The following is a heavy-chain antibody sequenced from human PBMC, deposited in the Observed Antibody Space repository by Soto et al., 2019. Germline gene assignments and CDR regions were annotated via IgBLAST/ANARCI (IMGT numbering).Heavy chain of an antibody. CDR3: SRVGWGLRARVHFLDF. Sequence: TPGKGLEWIGDIYYSGSTNYNPSLKSRVTISVDTSKNQFSLKLSSVTAAHTAVFYFSRVGWGLRARVHFLDFLRQGT. J-gene: IGHJ4*02. D-gene: IGHD1-26*01. CDR2: IYYSGST. V-gene: IGHV4-59*01.